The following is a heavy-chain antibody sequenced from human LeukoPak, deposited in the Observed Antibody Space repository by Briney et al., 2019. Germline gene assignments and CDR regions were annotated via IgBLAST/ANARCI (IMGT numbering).Heavy chain of an antibody. J-gene: IGHJ4*02. CDR2: ISGSGGST. CDR1: GFTFSSYA. D-gene: IGHD6-13*01. V-gene: IGHV3-23*01. Sequence: GGSLRLSCAASGFTFSSYAMSWVRQAPGKGLEWVSAISGSGGSTYYADSVKGRFTISRDNSKNTLYLQMNSLRAEDTAVCYCAKDTLYSSSWYFDYWGQGTLVTVSS. CDR3: AKDTLYSSSWYFDY.